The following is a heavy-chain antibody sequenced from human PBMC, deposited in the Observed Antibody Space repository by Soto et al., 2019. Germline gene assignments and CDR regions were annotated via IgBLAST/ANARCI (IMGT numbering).Heavy chain of an antibody. CDR1: GDSISNSRFY. CDR3: ARDFFDSSDYTTNWFDP. Sequence: QLQLQESGPGQVKSSETLSLTCSVSGDSISNSRFYWAWIRQPPGEGLEWIGSIYHTGNAYYNPSLKSRVTISVDTSKNQFSMKLTSVNAADADLYYCARDFFDSSDYTTNWFDPWGQGTLVTVSS. J-gene: IGHJ5*02. D-gene: IGHD3-22*01. CDR2: IYHTGNA. V-gene: IGHV4-39*01.